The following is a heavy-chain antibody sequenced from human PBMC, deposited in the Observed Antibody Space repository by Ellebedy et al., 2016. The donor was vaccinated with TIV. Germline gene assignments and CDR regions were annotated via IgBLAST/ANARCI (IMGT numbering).Heavy chain of an antibody. CDR1: GFTFSNYW. V-gene: IGHV3-7*04. Sequence: GGSLRLSCSASGFTFSNYWMTWVRQAPGKGLEWVANMKQDGREEYYMDSVKGRFTISRDNLKNTVVLQMNSLRAEDSGLYQCAKDREYYYGSGPPRYFGLDVWGQGTTVTVSS. CDR3: AKDREYYYGSGPPRYFGLDV. CDR2: MKQDGREE. J-gene: IGHJ6*02. D-gene: IGHD3-10*01.